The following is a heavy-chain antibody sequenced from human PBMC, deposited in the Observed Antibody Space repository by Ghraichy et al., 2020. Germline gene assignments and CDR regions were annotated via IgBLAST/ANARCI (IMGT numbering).Heavy chain of an antibody. D-gene: IGHD3-22*01. J-gene: IGHJ2*01. Sequence: GGSLRLSCAASGFTFSSYGMHWVRQAPGKGLEWVAVISYDGSNKYYADSVKGRFTISRDNSKNTLYLQMNSLRAEDTAVYYCAKDRPRVGITMIGKGSNWYFDLWGRGTLVTVSS. CDR1: GFTFSSYG. V-gene: IGHV3-30*18. CDR2: ISYDGSNK. CDR3: AKDRPRVGITMIGKGSNWYFDL.